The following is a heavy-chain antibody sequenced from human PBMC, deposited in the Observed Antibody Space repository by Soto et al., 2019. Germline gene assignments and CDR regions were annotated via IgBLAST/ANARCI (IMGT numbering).Heavy chain of an antibody. Sequence: QVQLVQSGAEVKKPGASVKVSCKASGYTFTGYYMHWVRQAPGQGLEWMGWLNPNSGGTNYAQKFQGWVTMTRDTSISTAYMYLSRLRTDDTAVYYCARSEWESYGMDVWGQGTTVTVSS. CDR1: GYTFTGYY. D-gene: IGHD1-26*01. V-gene: IGHV1-2*04. CDR3: ARSEWESYGMDV. CDR2: LNPNSGGT. J-gene: IGHJ6*02.